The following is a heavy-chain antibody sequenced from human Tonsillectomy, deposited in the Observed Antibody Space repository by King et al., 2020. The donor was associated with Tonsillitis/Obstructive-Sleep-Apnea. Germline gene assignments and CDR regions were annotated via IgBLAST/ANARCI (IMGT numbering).Heavy chain of an antibody. CDR1: GFTFSDYY. J-gene: IGHJ4*02. CDR2: ISRSSSYT. CDR3: ARGGLRLGLLLTAPDY. V-gene: IGHV3-11*06. D-gene: IGHD3-16*01. Sequence: VQLVESGGGLVKPGGSLRLSCAASGFTFSDYYMSWIRQAPGKGLEWVSYISRSSSYTNYADYVKDRFTISRDNAKNSLYLQMNSLRAEDTALYYCARGGLRLGLLLTAPDYWGQGTLVTVSS.